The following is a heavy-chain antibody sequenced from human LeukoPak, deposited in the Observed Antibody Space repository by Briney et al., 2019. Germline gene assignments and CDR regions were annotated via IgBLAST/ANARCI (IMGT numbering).Heavy chain of an antibody. CDR3: ARGVSTSWYSASQH. J-gene: IGHJ1*01. CDR2: ISNDGSNK. V-gene: IGHV3-30-3*01. Sequence: GGSLRLSCAASGFSFSSYAMHWVRQAPGKGLEWVAVISNDGSNKHYVDSVKGRFTISRDNSKNTLYLQMDSLRAEDTAVYYCARGVSTSWYSASQHWGQGTLVTVSS. CDR1: GFSFSSYA. D-gene: IGHD6-13*01.